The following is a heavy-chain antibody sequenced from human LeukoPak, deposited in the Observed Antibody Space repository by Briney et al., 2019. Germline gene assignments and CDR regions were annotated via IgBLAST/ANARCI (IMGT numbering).Heavy chain of an antibody. CDR1: GFTFSSYR. V-gene: IGHV3-21*04. Sequence: PGGSLRLSCAASGFTFSSYRMNWVRQAPGKGLEWVSSISSSSSYIYYADSVKGRFTISRDNAKNSLYLQMNSLRAEDTAMYYCATLFTIFGVAPDSWGQGTLVTVS. CDR3: ATLFTIFGVAPDS. CDR2: ISSSSSYI. J-gene: IGHJ4*02. D-gene: IGHD3-3*01.